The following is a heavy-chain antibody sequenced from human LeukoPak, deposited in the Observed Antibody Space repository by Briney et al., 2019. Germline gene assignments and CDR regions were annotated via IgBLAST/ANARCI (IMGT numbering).Heavy chain of an antibody. D-gene: IGHD4-17*01. CDR1: GLTFSSYS. V-gene: IGHV3-48*01. J-gene: IGHJ4*02. CDR2: ISSSGSTI. CDR3: ASPTVTTVPLGY. Sequence: QTGGSLRLSCAASGLTFSSYSMNWVRQAPGKGLEWLSYISSSGSTIYYADSVKGRFTISRDNSKNTLYLQMNSLRAEDTAVYYCASPTVTTVPLGYWGQGTLVTVSS.